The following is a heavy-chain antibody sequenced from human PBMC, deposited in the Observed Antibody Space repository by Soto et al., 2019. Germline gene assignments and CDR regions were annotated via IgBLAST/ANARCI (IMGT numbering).Heavy chain of an antibody. CDR3: ARDNCSSTSCYVDY. Sequence: GGSLRLSCAASGFTFSSYAIHWVRQAPCKGLEWVAVISYNGINKYYADSVKGRFTISRDNSKNTLYLQMNSLRAEDTAVYYCARDNCSSTSCYVDYWGQGTLVTFSS. CDR1: GFTFSSYA. CDR2: ISYNGINK. D-gene: IGHD2-2*01. V-gene: IGHV3-30-3*01. J-gene: IGHJ4*02.